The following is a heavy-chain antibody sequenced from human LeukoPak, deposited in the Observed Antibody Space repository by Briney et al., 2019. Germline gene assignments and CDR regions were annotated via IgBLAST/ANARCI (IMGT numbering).Heavy chain of an antibody. CDR1: GGTFSSYA. Sequence: GASVKVSCKASGGTFSSYAMTWVRQAPGKGLEWVSDISVSGGNTYYADSVQGRFIISRDNSKNTLNLQMNSLRVEDAAVYYCAKGASGSYHTPYDYWGQGSLVTVSS. V-gene: IGHV3-23*01. CDR3: AKGASGSYHTPYDY. J-gene: IGHJ4*02. CDR2: ISVSGGNT. D-gene: IGHD1-26*01.